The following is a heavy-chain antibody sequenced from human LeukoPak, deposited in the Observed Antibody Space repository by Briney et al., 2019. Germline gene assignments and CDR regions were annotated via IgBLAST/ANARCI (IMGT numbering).Heavy chain of an antibody. J-gene: IGHJ5*02. Sequence: GGSLRLSCAASGFTFSSYGMHWVRQAPGKGLEWVAFIRYDGSNKYYADSVKGRFTISRDNSKNTLYLQMNSLRAEDTAVYYCAKDHLLPLGYCSGGSCLPTWGQGTLVTVSS. CDR3: AKDHLLPLGYCSGGSCLPT. CDR1: GFTFSSYG. CDR2: IRYDGSNK. D-gene: IGHD2-15*01. V-gene: IGHV3-30*02.